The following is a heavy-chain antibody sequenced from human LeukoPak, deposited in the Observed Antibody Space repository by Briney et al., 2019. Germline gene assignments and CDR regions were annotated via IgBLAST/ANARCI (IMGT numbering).Heavy chain of an antibody. V-gene: IGHV1-18*01. J-gene: IGHJ6*02. D-gene: IGHD1-26*01. CDR3: ARDLRSYPFYYYYGMDV. CDR1: GYTFTSDG. CDR2: ISAYNGNT. Sequence: GSVKVSCKASGYTFTSDGISWVRQAPGQGLEWMGWISAYNGNTNYAQKLQGRVTMATDTSTSTAYMELRSLRSDDTAVYYCARDLRSYPFYYYYGMDVWGQGTTVTVSS.